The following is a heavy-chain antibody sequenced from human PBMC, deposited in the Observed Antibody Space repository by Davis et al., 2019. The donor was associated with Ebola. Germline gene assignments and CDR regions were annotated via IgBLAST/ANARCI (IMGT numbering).Heavy chain of an antibody. J-gene: IGHJ4*02. V-gene: IGHV4-59*05. D-gene: IGHD6-13*01. CDR3: ARLSSSAAGLY. CDR1: GGSISSYY. CDR2: IHYGGST. Sequence: MPSETLSPTCTVSGGSISSYYWSWIRQPPGKGLEWIGSIHYGGSTYYTPSLKSRVIISVDTSRKQFSLNLSSVTAADTAIYYCARLSSSAAGLYWGQGILVTVSS.